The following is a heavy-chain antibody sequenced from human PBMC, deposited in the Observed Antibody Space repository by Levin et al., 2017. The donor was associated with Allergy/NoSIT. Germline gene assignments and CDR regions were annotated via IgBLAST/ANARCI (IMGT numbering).Heavy chain of an antibody. CDR2: IRNSGGSI. D-gene: IGHD3-16*01. Sequence: MAGGSLRLSCAASGFTFSDYHMSWIRQAPGKGREGVSFIRNSGGSIYYADSVKGRFTISRDNAKNSLYLQMNSLRADDTALYYCARDLNAYFDYVWGTSLATSNDAFDIWGQGTMVTVSS. CDR3: ARDLNAYFDYVWGTSLATSNDAFDI. CDR1: GFTFSDYH. V-gene: IGHV3-11*01. J-gene: IGHJ3*02.